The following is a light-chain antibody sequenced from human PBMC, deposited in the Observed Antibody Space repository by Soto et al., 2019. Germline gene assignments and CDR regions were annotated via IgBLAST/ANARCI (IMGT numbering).Light chain of an antibody. J-gene: IGKJ5*01. V-gene: IGKV3-15*01. CDR3: QQYNTWTSIT. Sequence: IRMPQSTVTLSVSPGERATLSCRASQSVNSNLAWYQQKPGQAPRLLIYDTSTRATGIPARFSGSGSGTEFTLTISSLQSEDFAVYYCQQYNTWTSITFGQGTRLEIK. CDR2: DTS. CDR1: QSVNSN.